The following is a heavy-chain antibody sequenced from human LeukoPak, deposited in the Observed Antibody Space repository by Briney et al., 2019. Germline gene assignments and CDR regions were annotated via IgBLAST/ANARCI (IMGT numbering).Heavy chain of an antibody. V-gene: IGHV3-9*01. CDR2: ISWNSCSI. J-gene: IGHJ4*02. CDR1: GCTFDDYA. D-gene: IGHD6-13*01. Sequence: GGSLTLSCAASGCTFDDYAMHWVRQAPGKGPEWVSGISWNSCSIGYADSVKGRFTISRDNAKNSLYLQMNSLRAEDTALYYCAKAVASSWEPSRHFDYWGQGTLVTVSS. CDR3: AKAVASSWEPSRHFDY.